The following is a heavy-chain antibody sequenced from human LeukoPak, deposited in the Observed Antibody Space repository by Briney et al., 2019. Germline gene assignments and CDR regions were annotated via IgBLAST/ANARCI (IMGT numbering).Heavy chain of an antibody. CDR3: AKDHPSGVVVITTLFDY. D-gene: IGHD3-22*01. CDR2: ISYDGSNK. CDR1: GFTFSSYG. Sequence: AGGSLRLSCAASGFTFSSYGMHWVRQAPGKGLEWVAVISYDGSNKYYADSVKGRFTISRDNSKNTLYLQMNSLRAEDTAVYYCAKDHPSGVVVITTLFDYWGQGTLVTVSS. V-gene: IGHV3-30*18. J-gene: IGHJ4*02.